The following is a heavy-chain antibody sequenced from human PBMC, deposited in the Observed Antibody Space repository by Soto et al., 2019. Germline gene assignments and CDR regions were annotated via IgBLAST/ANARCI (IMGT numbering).Heavy chain of an antibody. Sequence: EVQLVESGGGLVQPGGSLRLSCAASGVTFSSYSMNWVRQAPGMWLVWVSYISSSSSTIYYADSVKGRFTLTKDNANNSLYLQMNSLRAEDTAVYYCARALSRLAAVDAYDAFDIWCQGNMVTVSS. J-gene: IGHJ3*02. CDR1: GVTFSSYS. CDR3: ARALSRLAAVDAYDAFDI. CDR2: ISSSSSTI. V-gene: IGHV3-48*01. D-gene: IGHD3-16*01.